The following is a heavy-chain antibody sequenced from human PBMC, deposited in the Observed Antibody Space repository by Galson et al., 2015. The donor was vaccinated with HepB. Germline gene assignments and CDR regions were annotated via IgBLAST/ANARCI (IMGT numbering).Heavy chain of an antibody. V-gene: IGHV3-33*08. CDR2: IWYDGSNK. CDR1: GFTFSSYG. CDR3: ARDRARIFVGMGALNWYFDL. J-gene: IGHJ2*01. Sequence: SLRLSCAASGFTFSSYGMHWVRQAPGKGLEWVAVIWYDGSNKYYADSVKGRFTISRDNSKNTLYLQVNSLRAEDTAVYYCARDRARIFVGMGALNWYFDLWGRGTLVTVSS. D-gene: IGHD1-26*01.